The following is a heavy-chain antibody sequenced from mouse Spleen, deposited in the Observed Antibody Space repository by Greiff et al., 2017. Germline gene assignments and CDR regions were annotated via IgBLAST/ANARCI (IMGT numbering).Heavy chain of an antibody. D-gene: IGHD1-1*01. Sequence: QVHVQQSGAELVKPGASVKLSCKASGYTFTTYPIEWMKQSHGKSLEWIGNFHPYNDDTKYNEKFKGKATLTVEKSSSTVYLELSRLTSDDSAVYYWARGGYGSSHWYFDVWGTGTTVTVSA. CDR3: ARGGYGSSHWYFDV. V-gene: IGHV1-47*01. CDR2: FHPYNDDT. CDR1: GYTFTTYP. J-gene: IGHJ1*03.